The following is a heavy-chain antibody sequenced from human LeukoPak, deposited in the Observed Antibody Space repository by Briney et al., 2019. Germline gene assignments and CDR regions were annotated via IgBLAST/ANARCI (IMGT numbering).Heavy chain of an antibody. D-gene: IGHD2-15*01. CDR2: ISGSGGSI. CDR1: GFTFSSYG. V-gene: IGHV3-23*01. Sequence: GGSLRLSCAASGFTFSSYGMSWVRQAPGKGLEWVSAISGSGGSIYYADSVKGRFTISRDNSKNTLYLQMNSLRAEDTAVYYCARGRYCNGGSCYFDSWGQGTLVTVSS. CDR3: ARGRYCNGGSCYFDS. J-gene: IGHJ4*02.